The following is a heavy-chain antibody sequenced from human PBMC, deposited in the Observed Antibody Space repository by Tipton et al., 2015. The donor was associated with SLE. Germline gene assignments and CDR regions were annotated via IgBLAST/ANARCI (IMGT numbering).Heavy chain of an antibody. CDR2: IYASGST. J-gene: IGHJ2*01. V-gene: IGHV4-61*09. CDR3: ARVPGMGESYWGLARWHFDL. Sequence: TLSLTCTVSGGPIRGGSYYWSWIRQAAGKGLEWIGHIYASGSTNYNPTLKSRVTISLDTSKNQFSLKMSSVIASDTAVYYCARVPGMGESYWGLARWHFDLWGRGTLVTVSS. D-gene: IGHD1-26*01. CDR1: GGPIRGGSYY.